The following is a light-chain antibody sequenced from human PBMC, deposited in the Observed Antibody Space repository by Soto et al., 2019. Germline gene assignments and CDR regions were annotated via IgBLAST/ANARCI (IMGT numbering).Light chain of an antibody. CDR1: SSDVGGYNY. J-gene: IGLJ3*02. Sequence: QSALTQPRSVSGSPGQSVTISCTGTSSDVGGYNYVSWYQQHPGKAPKLMIYDVTKRPSGVPDRFSGSKSGDTASLTISGLQPEDEGDYYCAAWDDSLRGHWAFGGGTKLTVL. CDR3: AAWDDSLRGHWA. V-gene: IGLV2-11*01. CDR2: DVT.